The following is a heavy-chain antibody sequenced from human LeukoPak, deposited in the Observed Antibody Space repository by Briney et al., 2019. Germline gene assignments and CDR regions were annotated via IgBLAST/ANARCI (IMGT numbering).Heavy chain of an antibody. J-gene: IGHJ4*02. D-gene: IGHD6-19*01. Sequence: ASVKVSCKASGYTFTGYYMHWVRQAPGQGLEWMGGINPNSGGTNYAQKFQGRVTMTRDTSISTAYMELSRLRSDDTAVYYCARDRVIAVAGTLLSYWGQGTLVTVSS. CDR1: GYTFTGYY. CDR2: INPNSGGT. V-gene: IGHV1-2*02. CDR3: ARDRVIAVAGTLLSY.